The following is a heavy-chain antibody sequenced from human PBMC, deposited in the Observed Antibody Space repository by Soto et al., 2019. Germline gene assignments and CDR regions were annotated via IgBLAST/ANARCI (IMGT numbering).Heavy chain of an antibody. CDR2: IIPIFGTA. D-gene: IGHD2-15*01. CDR3: ARDIVVVVAATRYYYGMDV. J-gene: IGHJ6*02. V-gene: IGHV1-69*06. CDR1: GGTFSSYA. Sequence: QVQLVQSGAEVKKPVSSVKVSCKASGGTFSSYAISWVRQAPGQGLEWMGGIIPIFGTANYAQKFQGRVTITADKSTSTAYMELSSLRSEYTAVYYCARDIVVVVAATRYYYGMDVWGQGTTVTVSS.